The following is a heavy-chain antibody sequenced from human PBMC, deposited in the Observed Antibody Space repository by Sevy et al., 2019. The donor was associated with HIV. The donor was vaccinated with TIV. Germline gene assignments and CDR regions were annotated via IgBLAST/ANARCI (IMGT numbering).Heavy chain of an antibody. J-gene: IGHJ4*02. CDR1: GGSINNYY. V-gene: IGHV4-59*08. CDR3: ARHYAGGTDPLDY. D-gene: IGHD1-26*01. CDR2: IHYSGNT. Sequence: SETLSLTCTVSGGSINNYYWSWIRQPPGKGLEWIGYIHYSGNTNYNPSLKSRVTISLDTSKNQFSLKLTSVTAADTAIYYCARHYAGGTDPLDYWGQGTLVTVSS.